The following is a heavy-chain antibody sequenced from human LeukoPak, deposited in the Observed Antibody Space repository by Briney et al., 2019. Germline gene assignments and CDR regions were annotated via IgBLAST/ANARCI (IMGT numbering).Heavy chain of an antibody. J-gene: IGHJ6*03. Sequence: ASVKVSCKASGYTLTELSMHWVRQAPGKGLEWMGGFDPEDGETIYAQKFQGRVTMTEDTSTDTAYMELSRLRSDDTAVYYSARGTDTAMAYYYYYYMDVWGKGTTVTVSS. CDR2: FDPEDGET. D-gene: IGHD5-18*01. V-gene: IGHV1-24*01. CDR3: ARGTDTAMAYYYYYYMDV. CDR1: GYTLTELS.